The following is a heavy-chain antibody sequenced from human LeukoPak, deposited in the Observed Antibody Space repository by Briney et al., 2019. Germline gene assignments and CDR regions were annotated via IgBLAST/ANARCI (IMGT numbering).Heavy chain of an antibody. Sequence: PSETLSLTCAVYGGSFSGYYWSCIRQPPGKGLEWIGEINHSGSTNYNQSLKSRVTISVDTSKNQFSLKLSSVTAADTAVYYCARGPRQNSSFYVWGQGTLVNVSS. CDR3: ARGPRQNSSFYV. D-gene: IGHD6-19*01. J-gene: IGHJ4*02. V-gene: IGHV4-34*01. CDR1: GGSFSGYY. CDR2: INHSGST.